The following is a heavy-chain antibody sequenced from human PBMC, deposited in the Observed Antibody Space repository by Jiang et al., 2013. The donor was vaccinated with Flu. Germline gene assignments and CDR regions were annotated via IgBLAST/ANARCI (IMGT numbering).Heavy chain of an antibody. CDR1: GFTFSSYG. CDR2: ISYDGSNK. J-gene: IGHJ5*02. D-gene: IGHD2-2*01. CDR3: AKDIIPATVVPAAGNWFDP. V-gene: IGHV3-30*18. Sequence: LESGGGVVQPGRSLRLSCAASGFTFSSYGMHWVRQAPGKGLEWVAVISYDGSNKYYADSVKGRFTISRDNSKNTLYLQMNSLRAEDTAVYYCAKDIIPATVVPAAGNWFDPWGQGTLVTVSS.